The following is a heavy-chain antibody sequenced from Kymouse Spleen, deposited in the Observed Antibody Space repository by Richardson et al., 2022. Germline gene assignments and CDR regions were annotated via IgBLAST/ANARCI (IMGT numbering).Heavy chain of an antibody. CDR1: GFTFSSYG. Sequence: QVQLVESGGGVVQPGRSLRLSCAASGFTFSSYGMHWVRQAPGKGLEWVAVISYDGSNKYYADSVKGRFTISRDNSKNTLYLQMNSLRAEDTAVYYCAKLVVPAARDYYYYGMDVWGQGTTVTVSS. V-gene: IGHV3-30*18. CDR3: AKLVVPAARDYYYYGMDV. CDR2: ISYDGSNK. D-gene: IGHD2-2*02. J-gene: IGHJ6*02.